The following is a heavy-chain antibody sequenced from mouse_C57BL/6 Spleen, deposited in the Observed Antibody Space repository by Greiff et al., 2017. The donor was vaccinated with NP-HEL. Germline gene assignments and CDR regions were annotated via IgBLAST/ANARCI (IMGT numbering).Heavy chain of an antibody. CDR3: ARRGELGRFAY. V-gene: IGHV1-9*01. J-gene: IGHJ3*01. CDR1: GYTFTGYW. D-gene: IGHD4-1*01. Sequence: QVQLKESGAELMKPGASVKLSCKATGYTFTGYWIEWVKQRPGHGLEWIGEILPGSGSTNYNEKFKGKATFTADTSSNTAYMQLSSLTTEDSAIYYCARRGELGRFAYWGQGTLVTVSA. CDR2: ILPGSGST.